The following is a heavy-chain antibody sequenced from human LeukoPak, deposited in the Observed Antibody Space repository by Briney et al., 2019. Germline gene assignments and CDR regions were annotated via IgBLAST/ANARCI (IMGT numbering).Heavy chain of an antibody. CDR2: ISRTSSDI. CDR3: ARNPDRAYFDY. CDR1: GFTFSNYG. V-gene: IGHV3-48*02. J-gene: IGHJ4*02. Sequence: GGSLRLSCAASGFTFSNYGMNWVRQAPGKGLEWVAYISRTSSDIYYADSVVGRFTISRDSATNSLHLQLHSLRDEDTAVYYCARNPDRAYFDYWGQGTLVTVSS. D-gene: IGHD1-14*01.